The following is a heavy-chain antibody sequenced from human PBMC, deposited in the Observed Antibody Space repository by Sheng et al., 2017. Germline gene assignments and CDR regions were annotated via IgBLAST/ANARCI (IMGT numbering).Heavy chain of an antibody. J-gene: IGHJ4*02. Sequence: EVQLVESGGGLVQPGGSLRLSCAASGFTFSSYWMSWVRQAPGKGLVWVSRINSDRSSTRYADSVKGRFTISRDNAKNTLYLQMNSLRAEDTAVYYCARDLSSWSQSAFDYWGQGTLVTVSS. V-gene: IGHV3-74*01. CDR1: GFTFSSYW. CDR2: INSDRSST. CDR3: ARDLSSWSQSAFDY. D-gene: IGHD6-13*01.